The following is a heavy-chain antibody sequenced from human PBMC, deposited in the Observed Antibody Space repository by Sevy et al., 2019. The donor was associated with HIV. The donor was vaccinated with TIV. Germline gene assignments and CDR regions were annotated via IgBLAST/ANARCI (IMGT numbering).Heavy chain of an antibody. CDR3: ARDPTNYYGDYFFDY. CDR1: GFTFSSYS. Sequence: GGSLRLSCAASGFTFSSYSMNWVRQAPGKGLEWVSSISSSSYIYYADSVKGRFTISRDNAKNSLYLQMNSLRAEDTAVYYCARDPTNYYGDYFFDYWGQGTLVTVSS. J-gene: IGHJ4*02. D-gene: IGHD4-17*01. CDR2: ISSSSYI. V-gene: IGHV3-21*01.